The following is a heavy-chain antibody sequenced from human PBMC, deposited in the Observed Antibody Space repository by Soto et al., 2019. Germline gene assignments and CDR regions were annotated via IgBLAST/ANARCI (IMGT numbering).Heavy chain of an antibody. CDR1: GGSFSGYY. J-gene: IGHJ5*02. V-gene: IGHV4-34*01. D-gene: IGHD6-6*01. CDR3: ARKRAARLWWFDP. CDR2: INHSGST. Sequence: NPSETLSLTCAVYGGSFSGYYWSWIRQPPGKGLEWIGEINHSGSTNYNPSLKSRVTISVDTSKNQFSLKLSSVTAADTAVYYCARKRAARLWWFDPWGQGTLVTVSS.